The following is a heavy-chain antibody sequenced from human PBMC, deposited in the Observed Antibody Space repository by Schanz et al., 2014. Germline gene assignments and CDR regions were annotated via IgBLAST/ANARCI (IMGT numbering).Heavy chain of an antibody. D-gene: IGHD3-3*01. V-gene: IGHV1-2*06. CDR3: ARESVSRTRLFDP. CDR1: GYTFTNHY. J-gene: IGHJ5*02. Sequence: QVQVIQSGPEVKKPGASVKVSCKASGYTFTNHYLHWVRQAPGQGLEWMGRISPSSGGTNHAQIFQGRVTMTKDTSINTAYTELSTLTSDDTAVYYCARESVSRTRLFDPWGQGTLVTVSS. CDR2: ISPSSGGT.